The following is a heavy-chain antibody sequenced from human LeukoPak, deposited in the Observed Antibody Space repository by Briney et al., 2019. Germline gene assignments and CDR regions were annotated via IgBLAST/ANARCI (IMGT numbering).Heavy chain of an antibody. J-gene: IGHJ3*02. V-gene: IGHV3-23*01. D-gene: IGHD3-22*01. Sequence: GGSLRLSCAASGFTFSSYAMSWVRQAPGKGLEWVSAISGSGGSTYYADSVKGRFTISRDNSKNTLYLQMNSLRAEDTAVYYCAKETEDYYDSSGYYYGGDAFDIWGQGTMVTVSS. CDR2: ISGSGGST. CDR1: GFTFSSYA. CDR3: AKETEDYYDSSGYYYGGDAFDI.